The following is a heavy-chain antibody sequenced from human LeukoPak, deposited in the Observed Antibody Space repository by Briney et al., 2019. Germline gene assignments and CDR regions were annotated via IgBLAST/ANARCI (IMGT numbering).Heavy chain of an antibody. J-gene: IGHJ4*02. CDR1: GFTFSSYW. CDR2: INHSGST. V-gene: IGHV4-34*01. Sequence: PGGSLRLSCAASGFTFSSYWMSWIRQPPGKGLEWIGEINHSGSTNYNPSLKSRVTISVDTSKNQFSLKLSSVTAADTAVYYCARSRMVYADFDYWGQGTLVTVSS. CDR3: ARSRMVYADFDY. D-gene: IGHD2-8*01.